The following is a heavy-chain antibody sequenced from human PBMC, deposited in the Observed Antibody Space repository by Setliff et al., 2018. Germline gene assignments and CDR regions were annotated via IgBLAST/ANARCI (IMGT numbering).Heavy chain of an antibody. D-gene: IGHD3-16*01. J-gene: IGHJ2*01. CDR3: ARPPRGGRWYFDL. CDR2: VYVGGNT. V-gene: IGHV4-61*09. CDR1: GVSIANTASY. Sequence: SETLSLTCNVSGVSIANTASYWSWIRQPAGKTLEWIGQVYVGGNTYYNPSFESRVSISVDRSNNQFSLKLSSVTAADTAVYYCARPPRGGRWYFDLWGRGTLVTVSS.